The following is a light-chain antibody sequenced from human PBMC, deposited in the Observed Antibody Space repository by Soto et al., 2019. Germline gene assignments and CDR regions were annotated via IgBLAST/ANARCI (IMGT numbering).Light chain of an antibody. CDR3: QQYNNWPRT. J-gene: IGKJ1*01. V-gene: IGKV3-15*01. Sequence: EIVMTQSPATLSVSPGERATLSCRASQSVSSNLAWYQQKPGQAPRLLIYGASTRDTGIPARFSGSGSGTEFTLTISSLQSEGFAVYYCQQYNNWPRTFGQGTKVDIK. CDR1: QSVSSN. CDR2: GAS.